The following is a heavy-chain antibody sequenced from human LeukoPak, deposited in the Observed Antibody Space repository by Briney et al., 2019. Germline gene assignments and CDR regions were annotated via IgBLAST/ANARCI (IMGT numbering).Heavy chain of an antibody. Sequence: PGGSLRLSCAASGYTFSSYAMSWVRQAPGKGLEWVSAISGSGGSTYYADSVKGRFTISRDNSKNTLYLQMNSLRAEDTAVYYCAKTVGATSEAFDIWGQGTMVTVSS. D-gene: IGHD1-26*01. CDR3: AKTVGATSEAFDI. CDR1: GYTFSSYA. J-gene: IGHJ3*02. V-gene: IGHV3-23*01. CDR2: ISGSGGST.